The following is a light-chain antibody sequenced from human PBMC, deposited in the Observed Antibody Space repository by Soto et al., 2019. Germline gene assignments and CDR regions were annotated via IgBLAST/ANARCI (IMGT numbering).Light chain of an antibody. Sequence: QSVLTQPASVSGSPGQSITISCTGTSSDVGGYNYVSWYQQHPGKAPKLMIYEVSNRPSGVSNRFSGSKSGNTASLTISGHQAEDEADYYCSSYTSSSTWVFGGGTKVTVL. CDR2: EVS. CDR3: SSYTSSSTWV. CDR1: SSDVGGYNY. V-gene: IGLV2-14*01. J-gene: IGLJ3*02.